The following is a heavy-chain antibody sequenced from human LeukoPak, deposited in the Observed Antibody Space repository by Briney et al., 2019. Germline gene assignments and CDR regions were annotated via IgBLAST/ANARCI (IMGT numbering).Heavy chain of an antibody. CDR1: GFTFSSYW. V-gene: IGHV3-7*01. CDR3: AREGDEWLVPWAFDI. J-gene: IGHJ3*02. CDR2: IKQDGSEK. Sequence: GGSLRLSCAASGFTFSSYWMSWVRQAPGKGLEWVANIKQDGSEKYYVDSVKGRFTISRDNAKNSLYLQMNSLRAEDTAVYYCAREGDEWLVPWAFDIWGQGTMVTVSS. D-gene: IGHD6-19*01.